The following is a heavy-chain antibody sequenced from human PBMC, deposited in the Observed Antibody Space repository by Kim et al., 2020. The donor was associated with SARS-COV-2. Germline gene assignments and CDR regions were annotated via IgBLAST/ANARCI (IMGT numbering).Heavy chain of an antibody. CDR1: GGSISSSSYY. V-gene: IGHV4-39*01. D-gene: IGHD3-10*01. CDR2: IYYSGST. J-gene: IGHJ4*02. CDR3: ATETPYYGSGSVFDY. Sequence: SETLSLTCTVSGGSISSSSYYWGWIRQPPGKGLEWIGSIYYSGSTYYNPSLKSRVTISVDTSKNQFSLKLSSVTAADTAVYYCATETPYYGSGSVFDYWGQGTLVTVSS.